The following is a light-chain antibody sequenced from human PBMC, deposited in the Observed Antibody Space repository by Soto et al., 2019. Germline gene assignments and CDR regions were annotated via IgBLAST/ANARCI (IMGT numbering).Light chain of an antibody. V-gene: IGLV2-14*03. CDR2: DVT. CDR3: TSYTSASTWV. CDR1: SSDVGGYSY. Sequence: QSVLTQPASVSGSPGQSITISCTGTSSDVGGYSYVCWYQQHPGKAPKVMIYDVTNRPAGVSDRFSGSKSGNTASLTISGLQAEDEAYYYCTSYTSASTWVFGGGTQLTVL. J-gene: IGLJ3*02.